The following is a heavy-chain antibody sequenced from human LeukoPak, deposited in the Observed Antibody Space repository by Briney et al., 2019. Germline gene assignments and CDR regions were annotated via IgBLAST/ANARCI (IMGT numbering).Heavy chain of an antibody. CDR3: AKETSSSFDY. V-gene: IGHV3-23*01. J-gene: IGHJ4*02. Sequence: GGSLRLSCAASGFTFSSYSMNWVRQAPGKGLEWVSGISNSGGSTYYADSVKGRFTVSRDNSKTTLYLQMNSLRAEDTAVYYCAKETSSSFDYWGQGTLVTVSS. D-gene: IGHD6-6*01. CDR2: ISNSGGST. CDR1: GFTFSSYS.